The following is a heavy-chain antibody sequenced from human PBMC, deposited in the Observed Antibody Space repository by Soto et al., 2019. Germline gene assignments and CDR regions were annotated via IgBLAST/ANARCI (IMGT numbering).Heavy chain of an antibody. D-gene: IGHD1-20*01. CDR2: ISSSSSVI. V-gene: IGHV3-48*01. CDR3: ARDLRWGSNLYSYMDG. J-gene: IGHJ6*03. CDR1: GFILSDCA. Sequence: EVQLVESGGGLVQPGGSLRLSCATSGFILSDCAMNWVRQAPGKGLEWVSYISSSSSVIDYADSVKGRFTVSRDNARNSLYLQMNSLRAEDTAAYYCARDLRWGSNLYSYMDGWGKGTTVTVSS.